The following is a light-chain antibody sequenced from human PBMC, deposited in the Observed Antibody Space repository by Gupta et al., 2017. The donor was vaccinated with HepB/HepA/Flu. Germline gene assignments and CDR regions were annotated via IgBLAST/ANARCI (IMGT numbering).Light chain of an antibody. Sequence: VGDRVTITCRASESIGSWLAWYQQKPGEAPKLLIYKASSLESGVPSRFSGTESGTEFTLTISSLQPDDFATYYCHQYSTYWTFGQGTKVDIK. V-gene: IGKV1-5*03. CDR2: KAS. CDR1: ESIGSW. CDR3: HQYSTYWT. J-gene: IGKJ1*01.